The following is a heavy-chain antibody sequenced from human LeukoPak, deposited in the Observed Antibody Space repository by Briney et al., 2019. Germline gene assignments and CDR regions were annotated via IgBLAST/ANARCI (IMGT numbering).Heavy chain of an antibody. CDR3: TRDFRAAMVSDWFDP. J-gene: IGHJ5*02. Sequence: GASVKVSCKASGYTFTGYYMHWVGQAPGQGVEWMGWINPNSGGTNYAQKFQGRVTMKRDTAISTAYMEMRRLRAEDRAVYYCTRDFRAAMVSDWFDPWGQGTLVTVSS. CDR1: GYTFTGYY. CDR2: INPNSGGT. V-gene: IGHV1-2*02. D-gene: IGHD5-18*01.